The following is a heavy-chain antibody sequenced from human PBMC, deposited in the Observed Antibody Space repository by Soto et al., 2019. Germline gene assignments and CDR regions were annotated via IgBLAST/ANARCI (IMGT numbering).Heavy chain of an antibody. CDR3: AKRGTADLIEAERPQNCFDP. J-gene: IGHJ5*02. Sequence: LILSXAASGFTCDEYSIYWFLQAPVKGLEWVSCISWNSGYKRYADSVKGRCAISRDTAKNYLYLEMHSLRPDDTALYYCAKRGTADLIEAERPQNCFDPRGQRP. V-gene: IGHV3-9*01. CDR2: ISWNSGYK. D-gene: IGHD1-1*01. CDR1: GFTCDEYS.